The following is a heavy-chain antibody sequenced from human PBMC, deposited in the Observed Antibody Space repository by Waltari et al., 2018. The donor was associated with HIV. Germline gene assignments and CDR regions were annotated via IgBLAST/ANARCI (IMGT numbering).Heavy chain of an antibody. V-gene: IGHV3-30*04. CDR2: ISYDGRNK. Sequence: QVQLVESGGGVVQPGRSLRLSCAASGFTFSSYAMHWVRQAPGKGVEWVAVISYDGRNKYYADSVKGRFTISRDNSKNTLYLQMNSLRAEDTAVYYCARDPQYCSSTSCSYYFDYWGQGTLVTVSS. J-gene: IGHJ4*02. CDR1: GFTFSSYA. CDR3: ARDPQYCSSTSCSYYFDY. D-gene: IGHD2-2*01.